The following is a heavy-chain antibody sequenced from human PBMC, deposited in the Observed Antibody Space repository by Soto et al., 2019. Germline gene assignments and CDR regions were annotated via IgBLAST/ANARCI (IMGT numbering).Heavy chain of an antibody. CDR1: GFTFSRYS. D-gene: IGHD3-3*01. CDR2: ISSSSSTI. J-gene: IGHJ4*02. V-gene: IGHV3-48*02. Sequence: EVQLVESGGGLVQHGGSLRLSCAASGFTFSRYSMNWVRQAPGQGLEWVSYISSSSSTIYYADSVKGRLTISRDNAKNALYRKMNSLRDEDTAVYYCAREYYDFWSGYYMTHFDDWGQGTLVTVSS. CDR3: AREYYDFWSGYYMTHFDD.